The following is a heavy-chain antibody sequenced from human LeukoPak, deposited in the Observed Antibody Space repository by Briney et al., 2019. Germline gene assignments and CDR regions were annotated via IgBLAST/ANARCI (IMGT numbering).Heavy chain of an antibody. J-gene: IGHJ4*02. D-gene: IGHD3-10*01. Sequence: GASVKVSCKASGYTFTSYGISWVRQAPGQGLEWMGWISAYNGNTNYAQKLQGRVTMTTDTSTSTAYMVLRSLRSDDTAVYYCARAPPWAYYYGSGSYALGYWGQGTLVTVSS. V-gene: IGHV1-18*01. CDR3: ARAPPWAYYYGSGSYALGY. CDR2: ISAYNGNT. CDR1: GYTFTSYG.